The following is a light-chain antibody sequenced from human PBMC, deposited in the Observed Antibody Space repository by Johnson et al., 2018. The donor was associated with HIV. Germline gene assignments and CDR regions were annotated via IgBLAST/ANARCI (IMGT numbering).Light chain of an antibody. J-gene: IGLJ1*01. CDR3: GTWDSSLSAYV. Sequence: HSVLTQPPSVSAAPGQKVTISCSGSSSNIGNNYVSWYQQLPGTAPKLLIYETNKRPLGIPDRFSGSKSGTSATLGITGLQTGDEADYYCGTWDSSLSAYVFGTGTKVTVL. CDR1: SSNIGNNY. V-gene: IGLV1-51*02. CDR2: ETN.